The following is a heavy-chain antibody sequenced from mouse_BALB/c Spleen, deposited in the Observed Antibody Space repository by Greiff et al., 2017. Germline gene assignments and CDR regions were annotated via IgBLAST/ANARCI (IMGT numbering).Heavy chain of an antibody. V-gene: IGHV14-3*02. Sequence: EVKLVESGAELVKPGASVKLSCTASGFNIKDTYMHWVKQRPEQGLEWIGRIDPANGNTKYDPKFQGKATITADTSSNTAYLQLSSLTSEDTAVYYCARSLGVSGDFDYWGQGTTLTVSS. J-gene: IGHJ2*01. CDR2: IDPANGNT. CDR3: ARSLGVSGDFDY. D-gene: IGHD4-1*01. CDR1: GFNIKDTY.